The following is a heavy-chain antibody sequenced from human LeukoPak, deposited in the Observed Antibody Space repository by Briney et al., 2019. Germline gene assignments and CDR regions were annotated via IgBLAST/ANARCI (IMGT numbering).Heavy chain of an antibody. J-gene: IGHJ4*02. CDR3: ARGLVLMVYAKMDYFDY. CDR1: GGSFSGYY. D-gene: IGHD2-8*01. V-gene: IGHV4-34*01. Sequence: PSETLSLTCAVYGGSFSGYYWSWIRQPPGKGLEWIGEINHSGSTNYNPSLKSRVTISVDTSKNQISLKLSSVTAADTAVYYCARGLVLMVYAKMDYFDYWGQGTLVTVSS. CDR2: INHSGST.